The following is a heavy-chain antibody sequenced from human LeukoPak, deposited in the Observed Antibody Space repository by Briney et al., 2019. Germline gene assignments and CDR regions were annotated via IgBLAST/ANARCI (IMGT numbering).Heavy chain of an antibody. Sequence: ASVKVSCKVSGYTLTELCMHWVRQAPGKGLEWMGGFDPEDGETIYAQKFQGRVTMTEDTSTDTAYMELSSLRSEDTAVYYCATFYDSHAPGAFDIWGQGTMVTVSS. V-gene: IGHV1-24*01. D-gene: IGHD3-22*01. CDR1: GYTLTELC. CDR3: ATFYDSHAPGAFDI. CDR2: FDPEDGET. J-gene: IGHJ3*02.